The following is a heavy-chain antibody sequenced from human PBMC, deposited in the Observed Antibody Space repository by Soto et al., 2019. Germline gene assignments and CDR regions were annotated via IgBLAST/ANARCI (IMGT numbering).Heavy chain of an antibody. Sequence: GGSVRLSXAASGFTFSTYAMSWVRQAPGKGLEWVSAISGSGGSTYYADSVKGRFTISRDNSKNTLYLQMNSLRAEDTAVYYCAKDSRKYSSSSIYYFDYWGQGTLVTVSS. V-gene: IGHV3-23*01. D-gene: IGHD6-13*01. CDR1: GFTFSTYA. CDR3: AKDSRKYSSSSIYYFDY. J-gene: IGHJ4*02. CDR2: ISGSGGST.